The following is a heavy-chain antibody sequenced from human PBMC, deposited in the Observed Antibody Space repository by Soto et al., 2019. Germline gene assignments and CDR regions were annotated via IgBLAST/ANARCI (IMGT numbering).Heavy chain of an antibody. D-gene: IGHD3-10*01. CDR2: INHSGST. CDR3: ARGYGRHFAY. J-gene: IGHJ4*02. V-gene: IGHV4-34*01. Sequence: SETLSLTCAVYGGSFSGYYWTWIRQPPGKGLEWIGEINHSGSTNYNPSLKSRVTISVDTSKNQFSLKLSSVTAADTAVYYCARGYGRHFAYWGQGTLVTVSS. CDR1: GGSFSGYY.